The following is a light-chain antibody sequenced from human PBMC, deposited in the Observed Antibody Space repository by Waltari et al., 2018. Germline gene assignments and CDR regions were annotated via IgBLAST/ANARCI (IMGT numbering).Light chain of an antibody. J-gene: IGKJ4*01. CDR2: DAT. Sequence: EIVLTQSPDTLSLSLGERATLSCRASQSVTKNYLAWYQQKPGQPPRSLIDDATDTATGIPDRFSGSGSGTDFTLTISRLEAEDFALNYCQQCAHSPLTFGGGTRVEIK. V-gene: IGKV3-20*01. CDR1: QSVTKNY. CDR3: QQCAHSPLT.